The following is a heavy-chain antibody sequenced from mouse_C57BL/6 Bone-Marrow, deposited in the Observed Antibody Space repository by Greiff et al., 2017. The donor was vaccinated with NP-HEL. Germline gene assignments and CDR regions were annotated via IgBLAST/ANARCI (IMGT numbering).Heavy chain of an antibody. J-gene: IGHJ3*01. CDR1: GYTFTTYP. V-gene: IGHV1-47*01. D-gene: IGHD3-2*02. Sequence: QVHVKQSGAELVKPGASVKMSCKASGYTFTTYPIEWMKQTHGKSLEWLGNFHPYNDDTKYNEKFKGKATLTVEKSSSTVYLELSRLTSDDSAVYYCARRLRLRFPWFAYWGQGTLVTVSA. CDR3: ARRLRLRFPWFAY. CDR2: FHPYNDDT.